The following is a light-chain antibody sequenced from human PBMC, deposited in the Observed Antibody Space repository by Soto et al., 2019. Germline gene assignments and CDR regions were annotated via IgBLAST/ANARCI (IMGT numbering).Light chain of an antibody. J-gene: IGKJ5*01. V-gene: IGKV1-16*01. Sequence: DIQMTQSPSSLSAPVGDRVTITCRASQGINYYLAWFQQKPGKAHKSLIYDASNLQSGVPSRFSGSGSGTDFTLTISSLQPEDSATYHCQQYNSYPITFGQGTRLEIK. CDR2: DAS. CDR3: QQYNSYPIT. CDR1: QGINYY.